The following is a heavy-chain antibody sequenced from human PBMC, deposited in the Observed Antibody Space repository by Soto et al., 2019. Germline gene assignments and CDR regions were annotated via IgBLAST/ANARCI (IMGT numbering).Heavy chain of an antibody. CDR3: AKDNERGLRPGWFDP. V-gene: IGHV3-30*18. Sequence: QVQLVESGGGVVQPGRSLRLSCAASGFTFSSYGMHWVRQAPGKGLEWVAVISYDGSNKYYADSVKGRFTISRDNSKSTLYLQMNSLRAEDTAVYYCAKDNERGLRPGWFDPWGQGTLVTVSS. J-gene: IGHJ5*02. CDR1: GFTFSSYG. CDR2: ISYDGSNK. D-gene: IGHD1-1*01.